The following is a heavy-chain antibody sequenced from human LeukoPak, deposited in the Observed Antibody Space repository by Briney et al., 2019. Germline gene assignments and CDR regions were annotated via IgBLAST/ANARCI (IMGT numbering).Heavy chain of an antibody. D-gene: IGHD3-3*01. Sequence: ASVNVSCKTSGYSFTSYGINWVRQAPGQGLEWMGWINVYNGNIYYAEKFQGRVTMTTDTSTSTAYMEVRSLRSDDTAVYYCARDHTIFGLVPSDFWGQGTLVTVSS. CDR3: ARDHTIFGLVPSDF. V-gene: IGHV1-18*01. CDR2: INVYNGNI. J-gene: IGHJ4*02. CDR1: GYSFTSYG.